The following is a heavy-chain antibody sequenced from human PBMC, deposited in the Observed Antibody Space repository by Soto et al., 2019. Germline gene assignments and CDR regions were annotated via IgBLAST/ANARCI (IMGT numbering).Heavy chain of an antibody. V-gene: IGHV3-53*01. CDR3: AREAYPSAGMDV. D-gene: IGHD2-2*02. CDR2: IYNDGTT. J-gene: IGHJ6*02. Sequence: EVQLVESGGGLVQPGGSLRLSCAASGFIVTSNYMSWVRQAPGKGLEWVSVIYNDGTTFYTDSVKGRFIIPRDNSKNTLYLRMNRLRADYTAEYYCAREAYPSAGMDVWGQGTTVTVSS. CDR1: GFIVTSNY.